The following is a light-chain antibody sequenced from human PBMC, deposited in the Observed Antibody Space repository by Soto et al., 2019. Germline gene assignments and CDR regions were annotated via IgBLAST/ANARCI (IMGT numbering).Light chain of an antibody. CDR3: QQYNSYLWT. Sequence: DIQMTQSPSTPSASVGDRVTITCRASQSISSWLAWYQQKPGKAPKLLIYKASSLESGVPSRFSGSGSGTEFTLTISSLQPDDFATYYCQQYNSYLWTFGQGTKVEIK. J-gene: IGKJ1*01. CDR2: KAS. CDR1: QSISSW. V-gene: IGKV1-5*03.